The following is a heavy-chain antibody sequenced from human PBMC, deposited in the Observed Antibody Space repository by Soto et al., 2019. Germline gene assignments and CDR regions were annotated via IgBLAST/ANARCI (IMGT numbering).Heavy chain of an antibody. CDR1: GFTFSSYA. CDR3: ARVGGDPGA. CDR2: ISYDGSNK. V-gene: IGHV3-30-3*01. J-gene: IGHJ5*02. Sequence: QVQLVESGGGVVQPGRSLRLSCAASGFTFSSYAMHWVRQAPGKGLEWVAVISYDGSNKYYADSVKGRFNISRDNSKNTLYLQMNSLRAEDTAVYYCARVGGDPGAWGQGTLVTVYS. D-gene: IGHD2-21*02.